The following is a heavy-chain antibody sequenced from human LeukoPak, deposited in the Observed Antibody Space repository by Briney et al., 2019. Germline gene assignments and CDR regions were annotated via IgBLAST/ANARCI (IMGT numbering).Heavy chain of an antibody. CDR2: IYYSGST. D-gene: IGHD3-22*01. CDR3: ARGLSDSSGYYYYYMDV. J-gene: IGHJ6*03. V-gene: IGHV4-39*01. Sequence: SETLSLTCTVSGGSISSSSYYWGWIRQPPGKGLEWIVSIYYSGSTYYNPSLKSRVTISVDTSKNQFSLKLSSVTAADTAVYYCARGLSDSSGYYYYYMDVWGKGTTVTISS. CDR1: GGSISSSSYY.